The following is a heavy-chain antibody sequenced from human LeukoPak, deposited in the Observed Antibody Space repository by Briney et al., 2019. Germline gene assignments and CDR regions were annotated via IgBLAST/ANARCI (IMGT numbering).Heavy chain of an antibody. CDR2: ISSSGSTI. CDR3: ARDIAAAGYRNWFDP. D-gene: IGHD6-13*01. Sequence: GGSLRLSCAASGFTFSSYSMNWVRQAPGKGLEWVSYISSSGSTIYYADSVKGRFTISRDNAKNSLYLQMNSLRDEDTAVYYCARDIAAAGYRNWFDPWGQGTLVTVSS. J-gene: IGHJ5*02. V-gene: IGHV3-48*02. CDR1: GFTFSSYS.